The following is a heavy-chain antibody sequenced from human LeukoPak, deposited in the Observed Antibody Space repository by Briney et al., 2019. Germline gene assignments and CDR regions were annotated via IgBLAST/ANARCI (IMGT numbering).Heavy chain of an antibody. J-gene: IGHJ4*02. CDR3: ARDLDYYDSSGYYYEDF. CDR1: GYSISSGYY. CDR2: IYHSGST. D-gene: IGHD3-22*01. V-gene: IGHV4-38-2*02. Sequence: PSETLSLTCTVSGYSISSGYYWGWIRQPPGKGLEWIGSIYHSGSTYYNPSLKSRVTISVHTSKNQFSLKLSSVTAADTAVYYCARDLDYYDSSGYYYEDFWGQGTLVTVSS.